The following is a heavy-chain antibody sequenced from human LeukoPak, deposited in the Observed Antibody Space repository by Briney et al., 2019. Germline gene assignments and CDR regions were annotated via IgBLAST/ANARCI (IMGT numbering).Heavy chain of an antibody. V-gene: IGHV4-34*01. CDR3: ARGPRRSCSGGSCYSGMDV. D-gene: IGHD2-15*01. CDR1: GGSFSGYY. J-gene: IGHJ6*02. CDR2: INHSGST. Sequence: SETLSLTCVVYGGSFSGYYWSWIRQPPGKGLEWIGEINHSGSTNYNPSLKSRVTISVDTSKNQFSLKLSSVTAADTAVYYCARGPRRSCSGGSCYSGMDVWGQGTTVTVSS.